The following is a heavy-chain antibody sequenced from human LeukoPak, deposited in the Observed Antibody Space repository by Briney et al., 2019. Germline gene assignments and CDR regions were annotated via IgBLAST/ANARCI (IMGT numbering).Heavy chain of an antibody. CDR3: ALSYFDRGGYFH. D-gene: IGHD3-22*01. J-gene: IGHJ4*02. Sequence: GASVRVSCKASDDTFTTYRVSWVRQATWVRQAPGQGLEWMGWISPNNGRTNYAQKFQGRLTMTTDTSTNTAYLDLRSLRSDDTAIYYCALSYFDRGGYFHWGQGTLVAVSS. V-gene: IGHV1-18*01. CDR2: ISPNNGRT. CDR1: DDTFTTYR.